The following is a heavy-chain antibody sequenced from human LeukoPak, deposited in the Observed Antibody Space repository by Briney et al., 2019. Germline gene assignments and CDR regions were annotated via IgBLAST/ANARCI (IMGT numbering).Heavy chain of an antibody. CDR3: ARDYDFWSGFANY. D-gene: IGHD3-3*01. CDR1: GFTFSSYW. CDR2: ISSSWSYI. V-gene: IGHV3-21*01. J-gene: IGHJ4*02. Sequence: PGGSLRLSCAASGFTFSSYWMSWVRQTPGKGLEWVSSISSSWSYITYARLVSGRFTISRDNARASLFLQMNSLGVEDTAVYYSARDYDFWSGFANYWGQGILVTGSP.